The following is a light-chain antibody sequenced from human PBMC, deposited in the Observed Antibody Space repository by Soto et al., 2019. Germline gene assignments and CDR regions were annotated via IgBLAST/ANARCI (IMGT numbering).Light chain of an antibody. V-gene: IGKV1-16*01. CDR3: QHSNSYSEA. Sequence: DIQMTQSPSCLCASVGNRVAITCRLSQGISSYLNWYRQKPGKAPKLLIYAASSLQSGVPSRFSGSGSGTAFTLPISSLQPDDFATYYCQHSNSYSEAFGQGTKVDIK. J-gene: IGKJ1*01. CDR1: QGISSY. CDR2: AAS.